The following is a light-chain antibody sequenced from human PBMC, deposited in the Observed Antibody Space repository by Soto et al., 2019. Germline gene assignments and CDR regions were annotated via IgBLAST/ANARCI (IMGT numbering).Light chain of an antibody. CDR3: CSYASSSSYA. J-gene: IGLJ1*01. V-gene: IGLV2-23*01. CDR2: EGT. CDR1: TSDVGGYNL. Sequence: QSVLTQPASVSGSPGQSITISCSGTTSDVGGYNLVPWYQQHTAKAPKLLIYEGTQRPSGVSSRFSGSKSGNTASLTISGLQAEDEADYYCCSYASSSSYAFGTGTKVTVL.